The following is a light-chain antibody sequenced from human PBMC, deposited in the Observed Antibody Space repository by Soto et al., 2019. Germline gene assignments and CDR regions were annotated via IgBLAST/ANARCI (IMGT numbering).Light chain of an antibody. Sequence: DIQVTQSPSTLSAFVGDRVTITCRVSQYIGTWLAWYQQKPAQATKLLIYDASRLDDGVPSRFSGSGSGTEFTLTINTLQPEDFATYNCQQSTKFLRTFGGGTKVDIK. CDR2: DAS. J-gene: IGKJ4*01. CDR3: QQSTKFLRT. CDR1: QYIGTW. V-gene: IGKV1-5*01.